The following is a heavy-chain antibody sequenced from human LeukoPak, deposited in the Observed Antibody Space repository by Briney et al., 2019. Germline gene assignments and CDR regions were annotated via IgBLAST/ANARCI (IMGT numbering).Heavy chain of an antibody. V-gene: IGHV3-21*01. CDR1: GFTFSGYS. CDR3: ASVAAAGDYYGMDV. J-gene: IGHJ6*02. Sequence: GGSLRLSCAASGFTFSGYSMNWVRQAPGKGLEWVSSISSSSSYIYYADSVKGRFTISRDNAKNSLYLQMNSLRAEDTAVHYCASVAAAGDYYGMDVWGQGTTVTVSS. CDR2: ISSSSSYI. D-gene: IGHD6-13*01.